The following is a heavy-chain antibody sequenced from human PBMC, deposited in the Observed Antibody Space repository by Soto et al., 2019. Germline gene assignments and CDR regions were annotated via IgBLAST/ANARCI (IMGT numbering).Heavy chain of an antibody. J-gene: IGHJ4*02. V-gene: IGHV1-3*01. Sequence: ASVKVSCKASGYTFTNYAMHWVRQAPGQRLEWMGWINVGNDNRKYSQKFQGRVTITRDTSASTAYMELSSLRSEDTAVYYCTRSAGRPFGGLLGPFDYWGKGTLVPVAS. CDR1: GYTFTNYA. CDR3: TRSAGRPFGGLLGPFDY. CDR2: INVGNDNR. D-gene: IGHD3-16*01.